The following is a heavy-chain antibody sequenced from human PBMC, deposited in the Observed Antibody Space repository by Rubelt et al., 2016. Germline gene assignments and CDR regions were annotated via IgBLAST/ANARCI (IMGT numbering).Heavy chain of an antibody. D-gene: IGHD6-6*01. Sequence: QVQLVQSGAEVKKPGASVKVSCKASGYTFSSYAISWVRQAPGQGLEWMGGIIPIFGTATYAEKFQGRVTITADESTSTAYMELSSQRSEDTAVYYCWVYSSSSGGDYWGQGTLVTVSS. CDR3: WVYSSSSGGDY. J-gene: IGHJ4*02. CDR2: IIPIFGTA. V-gene: IGHV1-69*01. CDR1: GYTFSSYA.